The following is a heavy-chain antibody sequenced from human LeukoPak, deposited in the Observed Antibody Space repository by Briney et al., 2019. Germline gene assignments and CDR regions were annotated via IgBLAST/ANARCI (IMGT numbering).Heavy chain of an antibody. J-gene: IGHJ4*02. CDR1: GFTFSSYG. CDR3: AKYSSGWSNPFDY. CDR2: LSGSGTNT. V-gene: IGHV3-23*01. D-gene: IGHD6-19*01. Sequence: GGSLRLSCGASGFTFSSYGMSWVRQAPGKGLEWVSGLSGSGTNTYYADSVKGRFTISRDNSKNTLYLQMNSLRAEDTAVYYCAKYSSGWSNPFDYWGQGTLVTVAS.